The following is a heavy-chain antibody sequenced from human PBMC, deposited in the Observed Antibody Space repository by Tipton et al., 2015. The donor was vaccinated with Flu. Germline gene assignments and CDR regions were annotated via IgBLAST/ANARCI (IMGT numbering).Heavy chain of an antibody. V-gene: IGHV4-39*07. J-gene: IGHJ5*02. CDR3: AKVEGNWFDP. D-gene: IGHD3-10*01. CDR2: IYYTGYP. Sequence: LRLSCTVSGGSISSSSHYWGWIRQAPGRGLEWVGSIYYTGYPYYNSSLKSRLAMSIDTSKKQFSLRLSSVTAADTAVYYCAKVEGNWFDPWGQGTLVTVSS. CDR1: GGSISSSSHY.